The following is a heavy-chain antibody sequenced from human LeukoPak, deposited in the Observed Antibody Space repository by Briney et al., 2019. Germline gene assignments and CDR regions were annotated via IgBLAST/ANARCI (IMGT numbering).Heavy chain of an antibody. CDR2: INHSGST. Sequence: PSETLSLTCAVYGGSFSGYYWSWIRQPPGKGLEWIGEINHSGSTNYNPSLKSRVTISVDTSKNQFSLKLSSVTAADTAVYYCARRGHCSSTSCPNKKNWFDPWGQGTLVTVSS. D-gene: IGHD2-2*01. J-gene: IGHJ5*02. CDR3: ARRGHCSSTSCPNKKNWFDP. V-gene: IGHV4-34*01. CDR1: GGSFSGYY.